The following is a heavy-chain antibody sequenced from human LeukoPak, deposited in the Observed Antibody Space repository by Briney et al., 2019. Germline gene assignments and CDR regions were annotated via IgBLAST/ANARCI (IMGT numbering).Heavy chain of an antibody. Sequence: GESLKISCKGSGYGFASYWVGWVRQLPGKGPEWIGVIYPGDSDTTYNPAFEGQVTISADKSISTTYLQWSSLRASDTAMYYCARLVGTTLYFDYWGQGTLVTVSS. CDR2: IYPGDSDT. J-gene: IGHJ4*02. CDR1: GYGFASYW. V-gene: IGHV5-51*01. D-gene: IGHD1-26*01. CDR3: ARLVGTTLYFDY.